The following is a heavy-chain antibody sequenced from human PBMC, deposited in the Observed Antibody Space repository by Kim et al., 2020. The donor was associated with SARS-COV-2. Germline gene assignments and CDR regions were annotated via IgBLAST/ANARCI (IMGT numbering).Heavy chain of an antibody. J-gene: IGHJ3*02. Sequence: GGSLRLSCAASGFTFSSYGMHWVRQAPGKGLEWVAVIWYDGSNKYYADSVKGRFTISRDNSKNTLYLQMNSLRAEDTAVYYCARENYDSSRDAFDIWGQGTMVTVSS. CDR1: GFTFSSYG. D-gene: IGHD3-22*01. CDR2: IWYDGSNK. V-gene: IGHV3-33*08. CDR3: ARENYDSSRDAFDI.